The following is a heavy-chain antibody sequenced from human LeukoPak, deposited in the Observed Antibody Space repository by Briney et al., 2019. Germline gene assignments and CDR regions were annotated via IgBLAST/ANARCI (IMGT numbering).Heavy chain of an antibody. D-gene: IGHD3-22*01. Sequence: PGRSLRLSCAASGFTFSSYGMHWVRQAPGKGLVWVSRINGDGSTTSYADSVKGGFTISRDNAKNTLYLKMNSLRAEDTAVYYCATGNYYDSRGYYTFGHWGQGTLVTVSS. CDR2: INGDGSTT. V-gene: IGHV3-74*01. CDR1: GFTFSSYG. CDR3: ATGNYYDSRGYYTFGH. J-gene: IGHJ1*01.